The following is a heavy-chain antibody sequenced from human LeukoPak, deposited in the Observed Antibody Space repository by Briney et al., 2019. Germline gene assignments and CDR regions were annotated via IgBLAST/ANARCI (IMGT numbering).Heavy chain of an antibody. CDR3: AKDAGYYGSGSFPPYYHY. D-gene: IGHD3-10*01. CDR1: GFTFSSYA. CDR2: ISYDGSNK. V-gene: IGHV3-30-3*01. J-gene: IGHJ4*02. Sequence: GGSLRLSCEASGFTFSSYAMHWVRQAPGKGLEWVAVISYDGSNKYYADSVKGRFTISRDNSKNTLYLQMNSLRAEDTAVYYCAKDAGYYGSGSFPPYYHYWGQGTLVTVSS.